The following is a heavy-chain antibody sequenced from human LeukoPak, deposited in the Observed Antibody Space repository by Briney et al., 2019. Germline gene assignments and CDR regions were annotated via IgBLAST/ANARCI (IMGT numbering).Heavy chain of an antibody. V-gene: IGHV4-59*01. D-gene: IGHD5-18*01. CDR3: ARGQKYRNGYTVTELGSGYFDY. CDR2: IYYSGRT. Sequence: SETLSLTCTVSGGSFSSYYWSWVRQPPGKGLEWIGYIYYSGRTNYNPSLKSRVTISVDTSKNQFSLTLSSVTAADTAVYYCARGQKYRNGYTVTELGSGYFDYWGQGTLVTVSS. J-gene: IGHJ4*02. CDR1: GGSFSSYY.